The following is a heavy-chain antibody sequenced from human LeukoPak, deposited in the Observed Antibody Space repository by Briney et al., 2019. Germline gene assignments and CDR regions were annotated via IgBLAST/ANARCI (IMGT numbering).Heavy chain of an antibody. CDR1: GGSISSYY. J-gene: IGHJ4*02. Sequence: SETLSLTCTVSGGSISSYYWSWIRQPPGKGLEWIGYIYYSGSTNYNPSLKSRVTISVDTSKNQFSLKLSSVTAADTAVYYCARSGGKRTGYFLWVYWGQGTLVTVSP. V-gene: IGHV4-59*01. CDR3: ARSGGKRTGYFLWVY. CDR2: IYYSGST. D-gene: IGHD3/OR15-3a*01.